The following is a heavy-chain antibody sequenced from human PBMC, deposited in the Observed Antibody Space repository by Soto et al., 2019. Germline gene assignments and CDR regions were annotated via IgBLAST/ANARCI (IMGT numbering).Heavy chain of an antibody. CDR1: GGTFSNYV. CDR3: ARDMTRTVVPYFDY. CDR2: IIPISGAA. V-gene: IGHV1-69*06. J-gene: IGHJ4*02. D-gene: IGHD1-7*01. Sequence: QVQLVQSGAEVKKPGSSVKVSCKASGGTFSNYVVNWVRQAPGQGLEWMGRIIPISGAANYAQKFQGRVTIIADKSTSTYYMELSSLRSEHTAAYYCARDMTRTVVPYFDYWGQGTLVTVSS.